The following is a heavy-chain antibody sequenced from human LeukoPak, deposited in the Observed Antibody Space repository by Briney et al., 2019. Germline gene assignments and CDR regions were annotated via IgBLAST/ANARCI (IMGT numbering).Heavy chain of an antibody. CDR1: VYTFTTYG. J-gene: IGHJ4*02. CDR2: IRAYNGNT. CDR3: ARVAGTLRSFDY. V-gene: IGHV1-18*04. D-gene: IGHD5-12*01. Sequence: ASVTVSYKPSVYTFTTYGISRMRQAPGQGLEWMGWIRAYNGNTNYAQKLQGRVTMTTDTSTSTAYMELRSLRSDDTAVYYCARVAGTLRSFDYWGQGTLVTVSS.